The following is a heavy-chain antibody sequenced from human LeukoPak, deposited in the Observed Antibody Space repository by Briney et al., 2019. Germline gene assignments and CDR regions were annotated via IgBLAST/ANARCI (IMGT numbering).Heavy chain of an antibody. V-gene: IGHV3-21*01. CDR2: ISYSTYT. CDR3: ANDES. D-gene: IGHD3-16*01. J-gene: IGHJ5*02. CDR1: GFTFSSSS. Sequence: GGSLRLSCAASGFTFSSSSMNWVRQAPGKGLEWVSSISYSTYTYYADSVKGRFTISRDNAENSLSLQMNSLRAEDTAVYYCANDESWGQGTLVTVTS.